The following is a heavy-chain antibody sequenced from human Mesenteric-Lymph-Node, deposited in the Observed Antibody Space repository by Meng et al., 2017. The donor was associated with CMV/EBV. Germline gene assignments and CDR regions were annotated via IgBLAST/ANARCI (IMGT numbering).Heavy chain of an antibody. V-gene: IGHV4-39*01. CDR2: IYYSGST. J-gene: IGHJ5*02. Sequence: QLQLQESGPRLVKPSETLSLTCTVPGGSISSSSYYWGWIRQPPGKGLEWIGSIYYSGSTYYNPSLKSRVTISVDTSKNQFSLKLSSVTAADTAVYYCARPHYYGSGSSPWFDPWGQGTLVTVSS. D-gene: IGHD3-10*01. CDR1: GGSISSSSYY. CDR3: ARPHYYGSGSSPWFDP.